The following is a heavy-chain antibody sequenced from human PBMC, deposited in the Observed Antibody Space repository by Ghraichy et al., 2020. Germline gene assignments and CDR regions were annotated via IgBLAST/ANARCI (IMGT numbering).Heavy chain of an antibody. Sequence: SETLSLTCTVSGGSISSGSYYWGWIRQPPGKGLEWIGSIYYSGSTYYNPSLKSRVTISVDTSKNQFSLKLSSVTAADTAVYYCARLLRYDGITIFGVVINCDNWGQGTLVTVSS. V-gene: IGHV4-39*01. J-gene: IGHJ4*02. CDR3: ARLLRYDGITIFGVVINCDN. D-gene: IGHD3-3*01. CDR2: IYYSGST. CDR1: GGSISSGSYY.